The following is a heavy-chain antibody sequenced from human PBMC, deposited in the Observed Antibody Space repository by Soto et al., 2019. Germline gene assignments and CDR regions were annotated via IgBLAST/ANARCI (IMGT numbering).Heavy chain of an antibody. Sequence: SVKVSCKASGFTFTSSAVQWVRQARGQRLEWIGWIVVGSGNTNYAQKFQERVTISVDTSKNQFSLKLSSVTAADTAVYYCARASGFWSGYYTSYYYYYMDVWGKGTTVTVSS. CDR1: GFTFTSSA. CDR2: IVVGSGNT. J-gene: IGHJ6*03. V-gene: IGHV1-58*01. CDR3: ARASGFWSGYYTSYYYYYMDV. D-gene: IGHD3-3*01.